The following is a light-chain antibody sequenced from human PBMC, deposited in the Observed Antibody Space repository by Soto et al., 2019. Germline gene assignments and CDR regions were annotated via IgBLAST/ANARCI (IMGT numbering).Light chain of an antibody. CDR2: AAS. Sequence: DIQLTQSPSFLSASVGDRVTITCRASQGIRSYLAWYQQKPGKAPKLLIYAASTLQSGVPSRFSGSGYGTEFTLTISSLQPEDFATYYCQQLNSYPPWTFGQGTKVEIK. V-gene: IGKV1-9*01. J-gene: IGKJ1*01. CDR3: QQLNSYPPWT. CDR1: QGIRSY.